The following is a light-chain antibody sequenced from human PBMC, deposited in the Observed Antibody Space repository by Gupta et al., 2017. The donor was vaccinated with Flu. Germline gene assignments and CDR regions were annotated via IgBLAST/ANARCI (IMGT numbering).Light chain of an antibody. J-gene: IGLJ2*01. CDR3: QSYDNSLSAHV. CDR1: TSTIGAGYY. CDR2: GNT. V-gene: IGLV1-40*01. Sequence: QSVLTQPPSVSGPPRLRVTISCLGTTSTIGAGYYVHWYQRLPGTVPKPVIYGNTNRPSGVPDRFSGSKSGTSASLAITGLQAEDEADYYCQSYDNSLSAHVFGGGTKLTVL.